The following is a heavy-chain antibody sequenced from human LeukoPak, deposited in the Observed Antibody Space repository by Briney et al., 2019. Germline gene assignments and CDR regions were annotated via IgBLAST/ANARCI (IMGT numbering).Heavy chain of an antibody. Sequence: PSETLSLTCAVYGGSFSGYYWSWIRQPPGKGLEWIGEINHSGSTNYNPSLKSRVTISVDTSKNQFSLKLSSVTAADTAVYYCARGPTEYCSSTSCYSGFDPWGQGTLVTVSS. V-gene: IGHV4-34*01. CDR1: GGSFSGYY. J-gene: IGHJ5*02. CDR3: ARGPTEYCSSTSCYSGFDP. CDR2: INHSGST. D-gene: IGHD2-2*02.